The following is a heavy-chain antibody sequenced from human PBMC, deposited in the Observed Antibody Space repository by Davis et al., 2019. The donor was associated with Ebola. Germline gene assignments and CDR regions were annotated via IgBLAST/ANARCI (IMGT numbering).Heavy chain of an antibody. Sequence: PSETLSLTCTVSGGSISSYYWSWIRQPPGKGLEWIGYIYYSGSTNYNPSLKSRVTISVDTSKNQFSLKLSSVTAADTAVYYCARGQVPAAVSYYYYYMDVWGKGTTVTVSS. D-gene: IGHD2-2*01. V-gene: IGHV4-59*01. J-gene: IGHJ6*03. CDR2: IYYSGST. CDR3: ARGQVPAAVSYYYYYMDV. CDR1: GGSISSYY.